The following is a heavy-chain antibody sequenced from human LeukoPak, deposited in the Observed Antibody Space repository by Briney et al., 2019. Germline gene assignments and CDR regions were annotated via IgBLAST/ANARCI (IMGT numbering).Heavy chain of an antibody. CDR1: GYIFTGYY. J-gene: IGHJ4*02. Sequence: ASVKVSCKASGYIFTGYYMHWVRQAPGQGLQWMGRINPNSGGTNYAQNFQGRVTMTRDSSISTAFMELSRLISDDTGVYYCARGSGSYWDFDFWGQGSLVTVSS. V-gene: IGHV1-2*05. CDR3: ARGSGSYWDFDF. D-gene: IGHD3-10*01. CDR2: INPNSGGT.